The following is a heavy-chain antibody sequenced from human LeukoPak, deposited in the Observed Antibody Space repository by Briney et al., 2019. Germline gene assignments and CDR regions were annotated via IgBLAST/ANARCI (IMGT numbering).Heavy chain of an antibody. CDR3: ASPNPYYYDSSGYYPYYFDY. Sequence: GGSLRLSCAASGFNFGDYFMSWIRQAPGKGLEWVSYISSSSSTIYYADSVKGRFTISRDNAKNSLYLQMNSLRAEDTAVYYCASPNPYYYDSSGYYPYYFDYWGQGTLVTVSS. CDR2: ISSSSSTI. V-gene: IGHV3-11*04. CDR1: GFNFGDYF. J-gene: IGHJ4*02. D-gene: IGHD3-22*01.